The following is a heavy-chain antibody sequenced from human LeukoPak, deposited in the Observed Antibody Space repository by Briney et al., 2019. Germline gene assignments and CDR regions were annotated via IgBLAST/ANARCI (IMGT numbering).Heavy chain of an antibody. CDR1: GFTFSTYA. CDR2: FGGGGGSS. V-gene: IGHV3-23*01. Sequence: PGGSLRLSCAAFGFTFSTYAMSWVRQAPGKGLEWVSAFGGGGGSSYYADSVQGRFTISRDNSKNTLYLQMNSLRVEDTAVYFCAKADDVVATNFDYWGQGTLVTVSS. J-gene: IGHJ4*02. D-gene: IGHD5-12*01. CDR3: AKADDVVATNFDY.